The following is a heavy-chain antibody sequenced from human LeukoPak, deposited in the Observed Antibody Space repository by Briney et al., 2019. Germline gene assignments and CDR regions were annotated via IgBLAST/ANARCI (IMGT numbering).Heavy chain of an antibody. V-gene: IGHV4-38-2*01. J-gene: IGHJ4*02. CDR2: FYHGGTT. Sequence: SETLSLTCAVSGYSTSSGYYWSWIGQPPGRGLEWIGRFYHGGTTYSNPSLRSRVTMPVDTSRNQCSLKLSSVMAADTAVYYCAGRNSGYDFLDYWGQGTLVTASS. D-gene: IGHD5-12*01. CDR1: GYSTSSGYY. CDR3: AGRNSGYDFLDY.